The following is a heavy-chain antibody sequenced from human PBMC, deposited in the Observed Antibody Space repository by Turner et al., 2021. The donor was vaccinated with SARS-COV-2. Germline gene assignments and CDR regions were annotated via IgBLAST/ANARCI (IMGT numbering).Heavy chain of an antibody. J-gene: IGHJ4*02. V-gene: IGHV3-33*06. CDR3: AKAGFGYSSGWGYFDY. D-gene: IGHD6-19*01. CDR2: IWYDGSNK. Sequence: QVQLVESGGGVVQPGRSLRLSCAASGFTFSRYCMHWVRQAPGKGLEWVAVIWYDGSNKYYADSVKGRFTISRDNSKNTLYLQMNSLRAEDTAVYYCAKAGFGYSSGWGYFDYWGQGTLVTVSS. CDR1: GFTFSRYC.